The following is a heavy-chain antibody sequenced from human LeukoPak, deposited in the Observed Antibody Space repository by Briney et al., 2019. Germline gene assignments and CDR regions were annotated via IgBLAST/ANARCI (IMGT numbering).Heavy chain of an antibody. V-gene: IGHV1-69*05. J-gene: IGHJ6*03. D-gene: IGHD5-18*01. CDR1: GGTFSSYA. Sequence: ASVKVSCKAPGGTFSSYAISWVRQAPGQGLEWMGGIIPIFGTANYAQKFQGRVTITTDESTSTAYMELSSLRSEDTAVYYCARVGTAMVLAAHYYYMDVWGKGTTVTVSS. CDR3: ARVGTAMVLAAHYYYMDV. CDR2: IIPIFGTA.